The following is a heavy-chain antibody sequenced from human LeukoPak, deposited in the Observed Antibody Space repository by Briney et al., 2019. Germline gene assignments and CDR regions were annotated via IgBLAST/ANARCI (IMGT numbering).Heavy chain of an antibody. CDR1: GFTFSSYW. CDR2: IKQDGSEK. D-gene: IGHD1-26*01. CDR3: TRNSGSYP. Sequence: PGGSLRLSCAASGFTFSSYWMSWVRQAPGKGLEWVANIKQDGSEKYYVDSVKGRFTISRANTKNSLYLQMNSLRVEDTAVYYCTRNSGSYPWGQGTLVTVSS. J-gene: IGHJ5*02. V-gene: IGHV3-7*01.